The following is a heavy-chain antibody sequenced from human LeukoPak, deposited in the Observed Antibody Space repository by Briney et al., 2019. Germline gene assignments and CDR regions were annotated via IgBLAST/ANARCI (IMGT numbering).Heavy chain of an antibody. D-gene: IGHD1-14*01. CDR2: IYHSGST. V-gene: IGHV4-30-2*01. Sequence: SETLSLTCTVSGGSISSGGYYWSWIRQPPGKGLEWIGYIYHSGSTYYNPSLKSRVTISVDRSKNQFSLKLSYVTAADTAVYYCARGGGRRNYFDYWGQGTLVTVSS. CDR3: ARGGGRRNYFDY. CDR1: GGSISSGGYY. J-gene: IGHJ4*02.